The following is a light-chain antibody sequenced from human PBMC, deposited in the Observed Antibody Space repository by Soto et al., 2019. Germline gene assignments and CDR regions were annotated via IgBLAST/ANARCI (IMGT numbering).Light chain of an antibody. V-gene: IGKV3-15*01. J-gene: IGKJ4*01. CDR1: QSVSSY. CDR3: QQYNNWPLT. Sequence: EIVMTQSPAILSVSPGERATLSCRASQSVSSYLAWYQQKPGQAPRLLIYGASTGATGLPARFSGSGSGTEFTLTISSLQSEDFAVYYCQQYNNWPLTFGGGTKVEIK. CDR2: GAS.